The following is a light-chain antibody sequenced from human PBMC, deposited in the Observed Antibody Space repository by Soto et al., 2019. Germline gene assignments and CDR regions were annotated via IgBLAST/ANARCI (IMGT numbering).Light chain of an antibody. CDR2: DAS. Sequence: DIQMHQSPSTLSASVGESVTITGRASQSISSWLAWYQQKPGKAPKLLIYDASSLESGVPSRFSGSGSGTEFTLTISSLQSEDFAVYYCQQYNNWQTVGQGTKVDIK. CDR3: QQYNNWQT. V-gene: IGKV1-5*01. CDR1: QSISSW. J-gene: IGKJ1*01.